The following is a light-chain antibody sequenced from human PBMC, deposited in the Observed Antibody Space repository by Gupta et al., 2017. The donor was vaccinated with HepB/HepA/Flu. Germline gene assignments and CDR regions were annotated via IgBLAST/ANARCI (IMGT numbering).Light chain of an antibody. Sequence: QSALTQPRSVSRSPGQSVTISGTGSRGYVAGENLLSWYQQHPGKAPKLIMYYVNNRPSGVPDRFSGSESGNTASLTISALQIEDEADYYCSRAHAGSFTWVFGGGTKLTVL. CDR3: SRAHAGSFTWV. V-gene: IGLV2-11*01. CDR2: YVN. J-gene: IGLJ3*02. CDR1: RGYVAGENL.